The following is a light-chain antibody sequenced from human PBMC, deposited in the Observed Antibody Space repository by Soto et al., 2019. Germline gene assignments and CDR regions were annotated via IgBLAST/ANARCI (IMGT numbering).Light chain of an antibody. CDR3: QQCGGSPT. Sequence: EIVLTQSPATLSVSPGERATLSCRASQSVSNSYLAWYQQKPGQAPRLLIYGASSRTTGIPDRFSGSGSGTDFTLTISRLEPEDFAMYYCQQCGGSPTFGQGTKVDIK. CDR1: QSVSNSY. J-gene: IGKJ1*01. V-gene: IGKV3-20*01. CDR2: GAS.